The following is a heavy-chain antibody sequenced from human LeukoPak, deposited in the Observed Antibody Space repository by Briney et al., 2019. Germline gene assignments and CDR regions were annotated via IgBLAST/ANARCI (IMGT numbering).Heavy chain of an antibody. CDR3: ARDQGLTYYYGSGSYIVGYFDY. Sequence: SETLSLTCTVSGGSISSSSYYWGWIRQPPGKGLEWIGSVYYSGSTYYNPSLKSRVTISVDTSKNQFSLKLSSVTAADTAVYYCARDQGLTYYYGSGSYIVGYFDYWGQGTLVTVSS. J-gene: IGHJ4*02. D-gene: IGHD3-10*01. V-gene: IGHV4-39*02. CDR2: VYYSGST. CDR1: GGSISSSSYY.